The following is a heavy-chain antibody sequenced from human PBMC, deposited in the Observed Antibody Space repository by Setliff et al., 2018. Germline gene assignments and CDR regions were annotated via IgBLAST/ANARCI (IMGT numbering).Heavy chain of an antibody. J-gene: IGHJ5*02. V-gene: IGHV4-34*01. CDR3: ARDVRYYYGSGSYYNDWFDP. CDR1: GGSFSGYY. Sequence: PSETLSLTCAVYGGSFSGYYWSWIRQPPGKGLEWIGEISHSGSTNYNPSLKSRVTISVDTSKNQFSLKLSSVTAADTAVYYCARDVRYYYGSGSYYNDWFDPWGQGTLVTVSS. D-gene: IGHD3-10*01. CDR2: ISHSGST.